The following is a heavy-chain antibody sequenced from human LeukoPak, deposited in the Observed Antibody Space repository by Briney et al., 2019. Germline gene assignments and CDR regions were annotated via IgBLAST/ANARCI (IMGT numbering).Heavy chain of an antibody. CDR1: GFTFSSYS. D-gene: IGHD2-15*01. Sequence: GGSLRLSCAASGFTFSSYSMNWVRQAPGKGLEWVSSISSSSSYVYYADSVKGRFTISRDNAKNSLYLQMNSLRAEDTAVYYCARGATEDIVVVVAAGDAFDIWGQGTMVTVSS. J-gene: IGHJ3*02. CDR2: ISSSSSYV. V-gene: IGHV3-21*01. CDR3: ARGATEDIVVVVAAGDAFDI.